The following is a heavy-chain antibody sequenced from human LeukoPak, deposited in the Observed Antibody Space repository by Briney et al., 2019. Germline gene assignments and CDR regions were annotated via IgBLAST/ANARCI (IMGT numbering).Heavy chain of an antibody. Sequence: SETLSLTCTVSGGSISSYYWSWIRRPPGKGLEWIGYIYTSGSTNYNPSLKSRVTISVDTSKNQFSLKLSSVTAADTAVYYCASQYSSSFWFDPWGQGTLVTVSS. CDR1: GGSISSYY. D-gene: IGHD6-13*01. V-gene: IGHV4-4*09. J-gene: IGHJ5*02. CDR2: IYTSGST. CDR3: ASQYSSSFWFDP.